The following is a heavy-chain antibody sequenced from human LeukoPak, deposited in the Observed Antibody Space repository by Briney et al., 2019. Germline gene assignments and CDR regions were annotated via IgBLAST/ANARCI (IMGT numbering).Heavy chain of an antibody. CDR2: ISSSGSTI. D-gene: IGHD5-12*01. CDR3: ARARYSGYDSRFYYYYYMDV. V-gene: IGHV3-11*01. Sequence: GGSLRLSCAASGFTFSDYYMSWIRQAPGKGLEGVSYISSSGSTIYYADSVKGRFTISRDNAKNSLYLQMSSLRAEDTAVYYCARARYSGYDSRFYYYYYMDVWGKGTTVTVSS. CDR1: GFTFSDYY. J-gene: IGHJ6*03.